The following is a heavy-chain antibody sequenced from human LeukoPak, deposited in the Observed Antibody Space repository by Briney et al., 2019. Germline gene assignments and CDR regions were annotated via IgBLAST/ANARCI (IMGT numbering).Heavy chain of an antibody. Sequence: GGSLRLSCAASGFTFTNYAMSWVRQPPGKGLEWVSAISAGGPSTYYADSVKGRFTISRDTSKNTLYLQINSLRAEDTAVYYWTKGGSAWSYFDYWGQGTLVTVSS. CDR2: ISAGGPST. V-gene: IGHV3-23*01. CDR1: GFTFTNYA. CDR3: TKGGSAWSYFDY. J-gene: IGHJ4*02. D-gene: IGHD6-19*01.